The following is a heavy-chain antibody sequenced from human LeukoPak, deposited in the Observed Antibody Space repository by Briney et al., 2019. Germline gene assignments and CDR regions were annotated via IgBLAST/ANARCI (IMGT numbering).Heavy chain of an antibody. Sequence: GGSLRLSCAASGFTFSNYGMHWVRQAPGKGLEWVAVIWYDGSNKYYADSVKGRFTISRDNSKNTLYLQMNSLRAEDTAVYYCAREVPPVPTYDFDYWGQGTLVTVSS. CDR1: GFTFSNYG. J-gene: IGHJ4*02. CDR2: IWYDGSNK. V-gene: IGHV3-33*01. CDR3: AREVPPVPTYDFDY. D-gene: IGHD2-2*01.